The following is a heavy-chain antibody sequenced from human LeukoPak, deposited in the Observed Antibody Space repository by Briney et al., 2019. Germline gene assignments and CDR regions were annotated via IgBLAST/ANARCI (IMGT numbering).Heavy chain of an antibody. CDR1: GFTFSNYG. CDR2: IWHDGSNQ. Sequence: LSGGSLRLSCAASGFTFSNYGMHWVRQAPGKGLEWVAVIWHDGSNQYYADSVKGRFTISRDNSKDTLYLQMNSLRVEDTAAYYCARQTRTYDLDYWGQGTLVTVSS. V-gene: IGHV3-33*01. J-gene: IGHJ4*02. D-gene: IGHD3-3*01. CDR3: ARQTRTYDLDY.